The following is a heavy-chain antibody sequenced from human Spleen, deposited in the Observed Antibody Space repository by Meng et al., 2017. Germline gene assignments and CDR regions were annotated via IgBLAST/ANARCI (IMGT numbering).Heavy chain of an antibody. CDR3: ARGYDSSGHYYLWFDP. J-gene: IGHJ5*02. CDR1: GGSFSGYY. CDR2: FYYSGST. V-gene: IGHV4-34*01. Sequence: QVQLQQWGAGLLKPSETLSPTCAVYGGSFSGYYWSWIRQHPGKGLEWIGYFYYSGSTYYNPSLKSRVTISVDTSKNQFSLKLSSVTAADTAVYYCARGYDSSGHYYLWFDPWGQGTLVTVSS. D-gene: IGHD3-22*01.